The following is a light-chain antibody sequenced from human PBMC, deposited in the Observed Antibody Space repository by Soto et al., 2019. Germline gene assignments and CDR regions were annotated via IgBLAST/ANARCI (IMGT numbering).Light chain of an antibody. CDR2: AAS. CDR1: QGIAPY. J-gene: IGKJ4*01. V-gene: IGKV1-27*01. CDR3: QKYNRAPLT. Sequence: DVQMTQSPSSLSASVGDRVTITCRASQGIAPYLAWFQQKPGKVPKLLIYAASTLQSGVPSRFSGSGSGTDFTLTISSQQPEDVATYYCQKYNRAPLTFGGGTKVEIK.